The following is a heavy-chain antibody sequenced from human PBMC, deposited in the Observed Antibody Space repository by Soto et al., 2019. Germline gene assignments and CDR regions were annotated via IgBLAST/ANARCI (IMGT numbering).Heavy chain of an antibody. CDR2: IYHSGST. V-gene: IGHV4-4*02. J-gene: IGHJ6*02. CDR1: GGSISSSNW. D-gene: IGHD1-26*01. Sequence: QVQLQESGPGLVKPSGTLSLTCAVSGGSISSSNWWSWVRQPPGKGLEWIGEIYHSGSTNYNPSLTXRXXISVDKSKTQFSLKLSSVTAADTAVYYCARVSGSYYYGKDVWGQGTTVTVSS. CDR3: ARVSGSYYYGKDV.